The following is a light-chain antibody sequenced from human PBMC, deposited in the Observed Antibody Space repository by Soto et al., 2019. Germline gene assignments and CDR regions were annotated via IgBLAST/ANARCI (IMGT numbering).Light chain of an antibody. Sequence: DIQMTQSPSSLSASIGDTVTITCRASQSIASFLNWLQLKPGKAPKLLISDTSTLQSRVPSRFSGGGSGTEFTLTIRSLQPEDSALYFCLQDYSPLLAFGAGTRVEIK. V-gene: IGKV1-39*01. J-gene: IGKJ4*01. CDR2: DTS. CDR1: QSIASF. CDR3: LQDYSPLLA.